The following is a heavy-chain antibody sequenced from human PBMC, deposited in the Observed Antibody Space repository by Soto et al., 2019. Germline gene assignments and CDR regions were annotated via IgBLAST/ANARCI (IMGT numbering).Heavy chain of an antibody. J-gene: IGHJ4*02. Sequence: GGSLRLSCAASGFPFSMSAMTWVRRAPGKGLEWVSTTGLNGRTTYYADSVKGRFTVSRDNTKNTLDLQMASLRAEDTAVYYCATVHSTSRSFDYWGQGTLVTVSS. CDR3: ATVHSTSRSFDY. V-gene: IGHV3-23*01. D-gene: IGHD6-6*01. CDR2: TGLNGRTT. CDR1: GFPFSMSA.